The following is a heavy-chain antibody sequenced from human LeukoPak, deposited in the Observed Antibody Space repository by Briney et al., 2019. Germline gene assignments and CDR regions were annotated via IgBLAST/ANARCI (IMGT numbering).Heavy chain of an antibody. J-gene: IGHJ4*02. CDR2: MYYSGAT. D-gene: IGHD5-18*01. CDR3: ARHHGYSYGRIEY. CDR1: GGSISSPGYY. V-gene: IGHV4-39*01. Sequence: SATLSLTCTVSGGSISSPGYYWGWIRQPPEKGLEGIGSMYYSGATYYNPSLKSRVTISVDTSKNQFSLKLSSVTAADTAVYYCARHHGYSYGRIEYWGQGTLVTVSS.